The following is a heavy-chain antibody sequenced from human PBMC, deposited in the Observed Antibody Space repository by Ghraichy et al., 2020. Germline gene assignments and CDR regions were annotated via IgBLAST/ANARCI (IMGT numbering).Heavy chain of an antibody. Sequence: GGSLRLSCAASGFIFSSYNMIWVRQAPGKGLEWVSYITGSLSNSNIYYADSEKGRFTISRDNAKNSLYLQMNSLRDEDTAVYYCARVPMITGARGESDYWGQGTLGTVSS. D-gene: IGHD1-7*01. CDR3: ARVPMITGARGESDY. V-gene: IGHV3-48*02. CDR1: GFIFSSYN. CDR2: ITGSLSNSNI. J-gene: IGHJ4*02.